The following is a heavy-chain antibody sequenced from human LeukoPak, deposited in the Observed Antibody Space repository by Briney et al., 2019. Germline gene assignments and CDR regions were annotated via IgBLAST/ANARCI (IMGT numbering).Heavy chain of an antibody. V-gene: IGHV3-43*02. J-gene: IGHJ6*02. D-gene: IGHD6-19*01. Sequence: GGSLRLSCAASGFTFDDYAMHWVRQAPGKGLEWVSLINGDGGSTYYADSVKGRFTISRDNSKNSLYLQMNSLRTEDTALYYCAKARQWLVHGPDYYYGMDVWGQGTTVTVSS. CDR2: INGDGGST. CDR3: AKARQWLVHGPDYYYGMDV. CDR1: GFTFDDYA.